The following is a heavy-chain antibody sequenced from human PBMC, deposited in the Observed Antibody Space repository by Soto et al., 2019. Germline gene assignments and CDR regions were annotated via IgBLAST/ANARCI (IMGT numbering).Heavy chain of an antibody. J-gene: IGHJ6*04. Sequence: QVQLVQSGAEVKKPGSSVKVSCKASGGTFSSYTISWVRQAPGQGLEWMGRIIPILGIANYAQKFQGRVTITAAKSTSKASMGLGSWDSEDTALYYCGRGREDRGRYFGGSGMDVWGKGTRSPSPQ. D-gene: IGHD3-9*01. CDR2: IIPILGIA. CDR1: GGTFSSYT. CDR3: GRGREDRGRYFGGSGMDV. V-gene: IGHV1-69*02.